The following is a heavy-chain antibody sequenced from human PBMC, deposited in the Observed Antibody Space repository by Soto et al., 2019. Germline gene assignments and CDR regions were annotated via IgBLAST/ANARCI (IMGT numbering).Heavy chain of an antibody. J-gene: IGHJ6*02. CDR3: ARDSITIFGVVPSNYGMDV. CDR2: ISYSGST. D-gene: IGHD3-3*01. V-gene: IGHV4-59*01. CDR1: GDSISSYY. Sequence: SETLSLTCTVSGDSISSYYWNWIRQPPGKGPEWTGYISYSGSTNYNPSLKSRVTISVDTSTSTVYMELSSLRSEDTAVYYCARDSITIFGVVPSNYGMDVWGQGTTVTVS.